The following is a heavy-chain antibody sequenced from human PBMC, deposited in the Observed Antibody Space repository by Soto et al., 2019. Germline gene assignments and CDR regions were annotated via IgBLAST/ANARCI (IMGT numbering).Heavy chain of an antibody. D-gene: IGHD6-13*01. CDR2: IWYDGSNK. Sequence: GGSLRLSCAASGFTFSSYGMHWVRQAPGKGLEWVAVIWYDGSNKYYADSVKGRFTISRDNSKNTLYLQMNSLRAEDTAVYYCARDREAAEGFDYWGQGTLVTVSS. J-gene: IGHJ4*02. CDR3: ARDREAAEGFDY. CDR1: GFTFSSYG. V-gene: IGHV3-33*01.